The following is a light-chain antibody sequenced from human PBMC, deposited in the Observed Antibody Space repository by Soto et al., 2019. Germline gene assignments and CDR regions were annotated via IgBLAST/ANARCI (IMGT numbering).Light chain of an antibody. V-gene: IGKV1-39*01. CDR3: QQRNSWPPTFT. CDR1: QSIDIY. CDR2: AAS. J-gene: IGKJ5*01. Sequence: IQMTQSPSSLSASVGDRVTITCRASQSIDIYLNWYQQKPGKAPNLLIYAASSLQSGVPSRFSGSGSGTDFTLTISSLEPEDFAVYYCQQRNSWPPTFTFGQGTRLEIK.